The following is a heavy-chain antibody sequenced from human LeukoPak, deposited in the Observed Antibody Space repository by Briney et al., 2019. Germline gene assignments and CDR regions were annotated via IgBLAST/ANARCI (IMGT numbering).Heavy chain of an antibody. CDR1: GYTFTSFG. J-gene: IGHJ3*02. CDR3: ARDSVYRIGWSQGEPHDI. Sequence: GASVTVSFKASGYTFTSFGITWVRQAPGQGLEWMGWISPYNGDTNYAENLQGRVTMTTDISTSTAYMELRSLRSDDTALYFCARDSVYRIGWSQGEPHDIWGQGTMVTVSS. V-gene: IGHV1-18*01. D-gene: IGHD6-19*01. CDR2: ISPYNGDT.